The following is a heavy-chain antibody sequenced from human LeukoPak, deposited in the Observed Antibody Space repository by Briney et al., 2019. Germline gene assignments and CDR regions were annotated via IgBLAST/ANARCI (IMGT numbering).Heavy chain of an antibody. D-gene: IGHD2-2*01. CDR2: INWNGDTT. V-gene: IGHV3-20*04. CDR1: GFPFQDSG. CDR3: ARLTRGYVYYFDY. J-gene: IGHJ4*02. Sequence: GGSLRLSCAASGFPFQDSGLSWVRQAPGKGLEWISGINWNGDTTVYADSVKGRFTISRDNAKNSLYLQMNSLRADDTAFYYCARLTRGYVYYFDYWGQGTLVTVSS.